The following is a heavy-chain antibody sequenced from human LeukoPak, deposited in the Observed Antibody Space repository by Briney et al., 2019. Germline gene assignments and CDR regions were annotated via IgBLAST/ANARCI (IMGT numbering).Heavy chain of an antibody. D-gene: IGHD5-12*01. J-gene: IGHJ4*02. Sequence: KTGGSLRLSCAASGFTFSSYAMSWVRQPPGKGLEWIGEINHSGSTNYNPSLKSRVTISVDTSKNQFSLKLSSVTAADTAVYYCAREIGSDYAVRDYWGQGTLVTVSS. CDR3: AREIGSDYAVRDY. V-gene: IGHV4-34*01. CDR1: GFTFSSYA. CDR2: INHSGST.